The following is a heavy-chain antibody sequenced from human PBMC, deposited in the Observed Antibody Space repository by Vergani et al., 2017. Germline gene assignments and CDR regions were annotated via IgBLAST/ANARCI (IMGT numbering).Heavy chain of an antibody. Sequence: EVQLVESGGGLVQPGGSLRLSCAASGFTFSSYDMHWVRQATGKGLEWVSAIGTAGDTYYPGSVKGRFTISRENAKNSLYLQMNSLRAEDTAVYYCAKINELDYDFWSGIFDPWGQGTLVTVSS. CDR3: AKINELDYDFWSGIFDP. D-gene: IGHD3-3*01. J-gene: IGHJ5*02. CDR2: IGTAGDT. V-gene: IGHV3-13*01. CDR1: GFTFSSYD.